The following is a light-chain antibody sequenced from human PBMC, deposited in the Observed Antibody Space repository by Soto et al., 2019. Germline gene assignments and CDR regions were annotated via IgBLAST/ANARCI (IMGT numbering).Light chain of an antibody. Sequence: QSALTQPRSVSGSPGQSVTISCTGTSRDVGGYNYVSWYQQHPDKAPKLLIYDVTKRPSGVPDRFSASKSDNTASLTISGLQAEDEADYCCCSYGGSSAFNIFGGGTTLTVL. CDR2: DVT. J-gene: IGLJ2*01. CDR1: SRDVGGYNY. V-gene: IGLV2-11*01. CDR3: CSYGGSSAFNI.